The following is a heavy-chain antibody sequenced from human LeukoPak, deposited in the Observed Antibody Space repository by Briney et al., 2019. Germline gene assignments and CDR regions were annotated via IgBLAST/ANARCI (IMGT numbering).Heavy chain of an antibody. CDR3: GRQGNTASYYFVDY. V-gene: IGHV4-4*07. D-gene: IGHD3-10*01. CDR2: IYTTGTT. J-gene: IGHJ4*02. CDR1: ADSIHSYY. Sequence: PSETLSLTCTVSADSIHSYYWGWVRQPAGKGLEWIGRIYTTGTTNYSPSLKGRLTMSVDTSKNQFSLSLRSVTAADTAVYYCGRQGNTASYYFVDYWSQGTLVTVSS.